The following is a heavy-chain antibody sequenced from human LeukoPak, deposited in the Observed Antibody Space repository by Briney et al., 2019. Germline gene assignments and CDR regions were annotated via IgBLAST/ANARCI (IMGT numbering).Heavy chain of an antibody. CDR3: AIDRYSSGWYTFDY. J-gene: IGHJ4*02. CDR1: GFTFSNFG. Sequence: GGSLRLSCAASGFTFSNFGINWVRQAPGKGLEWVSSISSSSSYISYADSVKGRFTISRDNAKNSLDLQMNSLRAEDTAVYYCAIDRYSSGWYTFDYWGQGTLVAVSS. V-gene: IGHV3-21*01. D-gene: IGHD6-19*01. CDR2: ISSSSSYI.